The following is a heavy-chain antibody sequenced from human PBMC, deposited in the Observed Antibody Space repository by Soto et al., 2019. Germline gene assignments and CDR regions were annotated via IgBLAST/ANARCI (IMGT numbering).Heavy chain of an antibody. CDR3: ARELEYSSSFAY. Sequence: QVQLVQSGAEVKKPGASVKVSCKASGYTFSDYSIHWVRQAPGQGLEWMGWINPKSGGTNYAQKFQGRVTMTRDTSISTAYMELSRLRSDDTAVYNCARELEYSSSFAYWGQGTLVTVSS. CDR2: INPKSGGT. D-gene: IGHD6-6*01. CDR1: GYTFSDYS. V-gene: IGHV1-2*02. J-gene: IGHJ4*02.